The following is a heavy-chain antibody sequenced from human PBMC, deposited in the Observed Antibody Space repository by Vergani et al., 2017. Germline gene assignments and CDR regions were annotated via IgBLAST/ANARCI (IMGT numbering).Heavy chain of an antibody. D-gene: IGHD4-17*01. CDR3: AKSTSGYYNDYGDYGGNYDYYYYMDV. CDR1: GFTFSSYA. J-gene: IGHJ6*03. CDR2: ISGSGGST. Sequence: EVQLLESGGGLVQPGGSLRLSCAASGFTFSSYAMSWVRQAPGKGLEWVSAISGSGGSTYYADSVKGRFTISRDNSKNTLYLQMNSLRAEDTAVYYCAKSTSGYYNDYGDYGGNYDYYYYMDVWGKGTTVTVSS. V-gene: IGHV3-23*01.